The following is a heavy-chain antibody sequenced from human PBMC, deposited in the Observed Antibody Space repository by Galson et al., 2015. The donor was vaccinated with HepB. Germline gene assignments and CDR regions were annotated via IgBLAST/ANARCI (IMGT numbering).Heavy chain of an antibody. Sequence: SLRLSCAASGFTVSSNYVSWVRQAPGKGLEWVSVIDSGGRTHYADSVKGRFTISRDNSKNTLYLQVNSLRAEDTAVYYCARDQGDDYVNYYYYHGMDVWGQGTTVTVSS. CDR1: GFTVSSNY. D-gene: IGHD4-17*01. J-gene: IGHJ6*02. CDR3: ARDQGDDYVNYYYYHGMDV. CDR2: IDSGGRT. V-gene: IGHV3-66*02.